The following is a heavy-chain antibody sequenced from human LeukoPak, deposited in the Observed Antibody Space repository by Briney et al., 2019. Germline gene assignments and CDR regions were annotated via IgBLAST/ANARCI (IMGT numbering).Heavy chain of an antibody. J-gene: IGHJ4*02. Sequence: PVRSLRLSCAASGFIFSRYWMHWVRQAPGKELVWVSRINNDGSIINTADSVKGRFTISRDNAKDMLYLQMDSLRVEDTAIYYCARGPSVLGAIDNWGQGTLVAVSS. V-gene: IGHV3-74*01. D-gene: IGHD3-10*01. CDR3: ARGPSVLGAIDN. CDR2: INNDGSII. CDR1: GFIFSRYW.